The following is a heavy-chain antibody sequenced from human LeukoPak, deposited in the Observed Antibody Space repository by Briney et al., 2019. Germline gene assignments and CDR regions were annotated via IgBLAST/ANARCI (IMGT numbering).Heavy chain of an antibody. CDR2: IYYSGNT. V-gene: IGHV4-59*01. CDR3: ASDSGYSSSWEFDY. Sequence: SETLSLTCTVSGDSISNYYWSWTRQPPGKGLEWIGHIYYSGNTNYNPSLKSRVTISVDTSKNQFSLKLSSVTAADTDVYYCASDSGYSSSWEFDYWGQGNLVTVSS. J-gene: IGHJ4*02. CDR1: GDSISNYY. D-gene: IGHD6-13*01.